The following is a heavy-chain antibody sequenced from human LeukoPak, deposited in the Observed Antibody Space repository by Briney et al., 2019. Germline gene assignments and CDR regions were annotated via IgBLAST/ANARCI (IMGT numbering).Heavy chain of an antibody. D-gene: IGHD3-22*01. CDR2: MNPNSGNT. CDR1: GYTFTGYY. J-gene: IGHJ4*02. CDR3: ATDYYDSSGYYPFDY. V-gene: IGHV1-8*02. Sequence: WASVKVSCKASGYTFTGYYMHWVRQATGQGLEWMGWMNPNSGNTGYAQKFQGRVTMTRNTSISTAYMELSSLRSEDTAVYYCATDYYDSSGYYPFDYWGQGTLVTVSS.